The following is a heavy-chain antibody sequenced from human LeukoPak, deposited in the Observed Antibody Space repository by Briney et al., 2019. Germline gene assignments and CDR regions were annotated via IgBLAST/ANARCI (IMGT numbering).Heavy chain of an antibody. CDR1: GGSISSSNW. D-gene: IGHD6-13*01. CDR2: IYHSGST. V-gene: IGHV4-4*02. CDR3: ARLGRGPAAGGMDV. Sequence: SETLSLTCAVSGGSISSSNWWSWVRPPPGKGQEWIGEIYHSGSTNYNPSLKSRVTISVDKSENQFSLKLSSVTAADTAVYYCARLGRGPAAGGMDVWGKGTTVTVSS. J-gene: IGHJ6*04.